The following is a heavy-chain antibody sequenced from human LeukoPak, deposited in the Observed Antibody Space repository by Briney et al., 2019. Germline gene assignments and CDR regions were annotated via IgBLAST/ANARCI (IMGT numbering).Heavy chain of an antibody. D-gene: IGHD5-12*01. CDR1: GFTFSNYA. CDR3: VKEVVATIPPL. CDR2: IDTKGTRT. Sequence: GGSLRLSCTASGFTFSNYAMGWVRQAPGKGLEWVSGIDTKGTRTYYADSVKGRFTISRDNSKNTLFLQMNSLRAEDTAVYYCVKEVVATIPPLWGQGTLVTVSS. V-gene: IGHV3-23*01. J-gene: IGHJ4*02.